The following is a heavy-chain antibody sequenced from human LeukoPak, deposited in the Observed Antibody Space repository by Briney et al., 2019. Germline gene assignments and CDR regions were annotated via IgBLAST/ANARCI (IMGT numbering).Heavy chain of an antibody. D-gene: IGHD6-13*01. CDR1: GFTFDDYA. CDR3: AKSWSSSWYPCFDY. Sequence: GRSLRLSCAASGFTFDDYAMHWVRQAPGKGLEWVSGISWNSGSIGYADSVKGRFTISRDNAKNSLYLQMNSLRAEDTALYYCAKSWSSSWYPCFDYWGQGTLVTVSS. CDR2: ISWNSGSI. V-gene: IGHV3-9*01. J-gene: IGHJ4*02.